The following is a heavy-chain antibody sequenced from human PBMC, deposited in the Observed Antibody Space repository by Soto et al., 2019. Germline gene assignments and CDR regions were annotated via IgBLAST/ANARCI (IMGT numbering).Heavy chain of an antibody. CDR3: ARTFTGSGDLGY. D-gene: IGHD3-10*01. CDR2: INPSGGSA. J-gene: IGHJ4*02. CDR1: GYTFTTYY. V-gene: IGHV1-46*01. Sequence: ASVKVSCKASGYTFTTYYMHWVRQAPGQGLEWMGIINPSGGSANYAQKFQGRVTMTRDTSTSTVYMELSSLRSEDTAVYYCARTFTGSGDLGYWGQGTLVTVSS.